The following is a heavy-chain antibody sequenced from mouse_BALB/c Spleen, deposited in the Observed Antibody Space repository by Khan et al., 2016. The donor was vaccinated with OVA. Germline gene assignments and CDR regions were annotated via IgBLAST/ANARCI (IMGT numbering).Heavy chain of an antibody. D-gene: IGHD1-1*01. CDR2: VSTGGSYT. CDR3: KRVAYYYDSEGFAY. Sequence: EVKLVESGGDLVKPGGSLKLSCAASGFTFSTSGMSWVRQAPDQRLEWVATVSTGGSYTYYPASVQGRFTISTDNSKNTLYLHMSGLRSEDTAMFYCKRVAYYYDSEGFAYWGQGTLVTVSA. V-gene: IGHV5-6*01. CDR1: GFTFSTSG. J-gene: IGHJ3*01.